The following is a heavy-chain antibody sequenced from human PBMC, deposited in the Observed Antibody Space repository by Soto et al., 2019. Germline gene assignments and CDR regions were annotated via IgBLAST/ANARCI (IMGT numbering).Heavy chain of an antibody. CDR1: GGSLTSSSYY. CDR3: ARGLPAAVPHFDY. V-gene: IGHV4-39*07. D-gene: IGHD2-2*01. J-gene: IGHJ4*02. CDR2: IYYSGTT. Sequence: SETLSLTCSVSGGSLTSSSYYWGWVRQPPGKGLEWIGHIYYSGTTYYSPSLTNRVTISVDSSTNQFSLRLSSVTAADTAMYFFARGLPAAVPHFDYWGQGALVTVSS.